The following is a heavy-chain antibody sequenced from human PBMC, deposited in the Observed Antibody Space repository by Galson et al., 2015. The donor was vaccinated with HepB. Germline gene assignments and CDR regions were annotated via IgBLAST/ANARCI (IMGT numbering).Heavy chain of an antibody. CDR2: IYPRDSDA. J-gene: IGHJ3*02. V-gene: IGHV5-51*03. Sequence: QSGAEVKKPGQSLKISCKGSGYNFATQWIGWVRQVPGKGLEWMGIIYPRDSDARYSPSFQGQVTFSVDKSITTAYLQWNSLKASDTAMYYCAAAYENSNYYNMGSAFDIWGQGTMVTVSS. D-gene: IGHD3-10*01. CDR1: GYNFATQW. CDR3: AAAYENSNYYNMGSAFDI.